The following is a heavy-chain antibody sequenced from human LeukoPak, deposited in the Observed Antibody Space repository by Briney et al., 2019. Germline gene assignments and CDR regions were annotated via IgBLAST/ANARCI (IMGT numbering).Heavy chain of an antibody. CDR3: ARSPGYSYVVDY. J-gene: IGHJ4*02. CDR1: GGSISSYY. Sequence: SETLSLTCTVSGGSISSYYWSWIRQPPGKGLEWIGYIYYSGSTNYNPSLKSRVTISVDTSKNQFSLKLSSVTAADTAVYYCARSPGYSYVVDYWGQGTLVTVSS. D-gene: IGHD5-18*01. CDR2: IYYSGST. V-gene: IGHV4-59*01.